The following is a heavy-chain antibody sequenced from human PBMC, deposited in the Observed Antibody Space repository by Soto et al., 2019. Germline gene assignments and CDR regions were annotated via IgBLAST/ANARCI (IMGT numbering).Heavy chain of an antibody. J-gene: IGHJ6*02. CDR3: ARDAIAAAGSPPYSGMDV. V-gene: IGHV1-46*01. D-gene: IGHD6-13*01. Sequence: AAVKGSCKASGYTFTSYDINWVRQAPGQGLEWMGIINPRGGSTSDAQKFQGRVTRTRDTSTSTVYMELSSLSSEDTAAHSCARDAIAAAGSPPYSGMDVWGQGTTATVSS. CDR1: GYTFTSYD. CDR2: INPRGGST.